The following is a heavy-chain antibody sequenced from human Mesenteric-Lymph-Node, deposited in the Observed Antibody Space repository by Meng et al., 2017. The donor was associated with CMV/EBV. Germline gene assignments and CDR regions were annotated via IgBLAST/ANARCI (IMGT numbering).Heavy chain of an antibody. Sequence: GESLKISCAASGFTFSSYAMHWVRQAPGKGLEWVAVISYDGSNKYYADSVKGRFTISRDNSKNTLYLQMNSLRAEDTAVYYCAKMLDQSHYFDYWGQGTLVTVSS. D-gene: IGHD2-2*01. CDR3: AKMLDQSHYFDY. J-gene: IGHJ4*02. CDR2: ISYDGSNK. V-gene: IGHV3-30*04. CDR1: GFTFSSYA.